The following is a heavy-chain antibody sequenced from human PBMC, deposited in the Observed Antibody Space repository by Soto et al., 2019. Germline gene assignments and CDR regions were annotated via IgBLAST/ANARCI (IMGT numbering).Heavy chain of an antibody. CDR1: GFSLNTGGVG. D-gene: IGHD3-10*01. CDR3: ARAQWFGDPFDY. J-gene: IGHJ4*02. Sequence: QITLKESGPTLVKPTQTLTLTCTFSGFSLNTGGVGVGWIRQPRGKALEWLALIYWDDDKRYSPSLKNRLIITKDTSKNQVVLTMTNMDPVDTATYYCARAQWFGDPFDYWGQGTLVTVSS. CDR2: IYWDDDK. V-gene: IGHV2-5*02.